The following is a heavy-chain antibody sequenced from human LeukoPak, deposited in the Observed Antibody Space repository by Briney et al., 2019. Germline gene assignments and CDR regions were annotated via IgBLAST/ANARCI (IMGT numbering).Heavy chain of an antibody. CDR2: ISSSSSLI. CDR1: GFSFSRYN. V-gene: IGHV3-21*01. D-gene: IGHD2-21*01. J-gene: IGHJ4*02. Sequence: GGSLRLSCAASGFSFSRYNMNWVRQAPGKGLEWVAFISSSSSLISYADSVKGRFTISRDNAKNSLYMQMNSLRAEDTAVYYCARDLSCGGNCDNWGAGSLVTASS. CDR3: ARDLSCGGNCDN.